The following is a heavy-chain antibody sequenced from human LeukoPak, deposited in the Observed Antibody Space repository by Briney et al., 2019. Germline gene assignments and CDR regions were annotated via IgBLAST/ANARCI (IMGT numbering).Heavy chain of an antibody. V-gene: IGHV3-23*01. CDR3: AKDGYFDH. CDR1: GFTFNTFP. CDR2: LSDTGRTT. Sequence: GGSLRLSCVASGFTFNTFPMSWGRQAPGKGLEWVASLSDTGRTTYYAASAKGRFTISRDNAKNTLYLQLSRLSAEDTARNYCAKDGYFDHWGQGTLVAVSS. J-gene: IGHJ4*02.